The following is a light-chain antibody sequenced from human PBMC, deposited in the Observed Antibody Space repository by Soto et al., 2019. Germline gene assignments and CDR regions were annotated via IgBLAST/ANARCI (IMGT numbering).Light chain of an antibody. Sequence: DIVMTQSPDSLAVSVGERATINCKSSQSVFFNYNNNNYLAWYQQKPGQPPRLLIYWASTRQSGVPDRFSGRGSVTDFTLTISSLQTEDVAVYYCQQYYSTPYTFGQGTKLEIK. CDR2: WAS. CDR3: QQYYSTPYT. J-gene: IGKJ2*01. V-gene: IGKV4-1*01. CDR1: QSVFFNYNNNNY.